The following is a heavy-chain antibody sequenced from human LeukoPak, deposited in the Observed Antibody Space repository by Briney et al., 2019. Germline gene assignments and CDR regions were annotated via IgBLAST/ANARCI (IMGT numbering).Heavy chain of an antibody. J-gene: IGHJ3*02. CDR3: ARDRAYYGSGDVSFDI. V-gene: IGHV4-59*11. CDR2: IYYSGST. Sequence: SETLSLTCTVSGGSISSHYWSWIRQPPGKGLEWIGYIYYSGSTNYNPSLKSRVTISVDTSKNQFSLKLSSVTAADTAVYYCARDRAYYGSGDVSFDIWGQGTMVTVSS. CDR1: GGSISSHY. D-gene: IGHD3-10*01.